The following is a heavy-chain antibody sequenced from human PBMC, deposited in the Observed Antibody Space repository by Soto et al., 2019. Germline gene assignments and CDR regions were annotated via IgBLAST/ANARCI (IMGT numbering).Heavy chain of an antibody. CDR3: ARDRSGHSAFDI. V-gene: IGHV4-31*03. J-gene: IGHJ3*02. CDR1: GGSISSGGYY. D-gene: IGHD3-3*01. Sequence: QVQLQESGPGLVKPSQTLSLTCTVSGGSISSGGYYWSWIRQHPGKGLEWIGYIYYSGSTYYNPYLKSRVTISVDTSKNQFSLKLSSVTAADTAVYYCARDRSGHSAFDIWGQGTMVTVSS. CDR2: IYYSGST.